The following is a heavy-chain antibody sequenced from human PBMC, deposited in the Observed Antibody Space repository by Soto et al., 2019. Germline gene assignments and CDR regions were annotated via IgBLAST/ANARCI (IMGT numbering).Heavy chain of an antibody. D-gene: IGHD3-10*01. V-gene: IGHV4-30-2*01. Sequence: QLQLQESGSGLVKPSQTLSLTCAVSGGSISSGGHSWSWIRQPPGKGLECIGYIYHSGSTYYNPSLKSRVTISVDRSKNQFSLKLSSGTAADTAVYYCASRPPYYYGSGSYGFDPWGQGTLVTVSS. CDR3: ASRPPYYYGSGSYGFDP. CDR1: GGSISSGGHS. J-gene: IGHJ5*02. CDR2: IYHSGST.